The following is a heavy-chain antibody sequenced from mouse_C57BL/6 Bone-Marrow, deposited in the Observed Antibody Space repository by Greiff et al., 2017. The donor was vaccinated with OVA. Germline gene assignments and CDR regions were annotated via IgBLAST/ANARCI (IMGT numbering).Heavy chain of an antibody. J-gene: IGHJ2*01. D-gene: IGHD2-4*01. Sequence: VQLQQSGGGLVQPGGSLKLSCAASGFTFSDYGMAWVRQAPRKGPEWVAFISNLAYSIYYADTVTGRFTISRENAKNTLYLEMSSLRSEDTAMYYCARQGRYDYDEGFDYWGQGTTLTVSS. CDR3: ARQGRYDYDEGFDY. V-gene: IGHV5-15*01. CDR1: GFTFSDYG. CDR2: ISNLAYSI.